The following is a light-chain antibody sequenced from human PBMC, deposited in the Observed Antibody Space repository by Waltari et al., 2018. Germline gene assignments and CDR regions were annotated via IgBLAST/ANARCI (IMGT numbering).Light chain of an antibody. CDR2: DDT. CDR3: GTWDNSLSAMV. Sequence: QSVLTQPPSVSAAPGQKVTISCSGSSSNIGSNFLSWYQQLPGTAPKLLIYDDTKRPSGIPDRFSGSKSGTSATLGITGLQTGDEADYYCGTWDNSLSAMVFGGGTKLTVL. V-gene: IGLV1-51*01. CDR1: SSNIGSNF. J-gene: IGLJ3*02.